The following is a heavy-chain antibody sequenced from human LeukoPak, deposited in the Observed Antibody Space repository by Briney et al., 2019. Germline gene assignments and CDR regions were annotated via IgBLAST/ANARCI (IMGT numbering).Heavy chain of an antibody. V-gene: IGHV1-2*02. J-gene: IGHJ4*02. Sequence: GASVKVSCKASGYTFTGYYMHWVRQAPGQGLEWMGWISPNSGGTNYAQKFQGRVTMTRDTSISTAYMELSRLRSDDTAVYYCARVSRSSGYYAGPPDYWGQGTLVTVSS. CDR1: GYTFTGYY. CDR2: ISPNSGGT. CDR3: ARVSRSSGYYAGPPDY. D-gene: IGHD3-22*01.